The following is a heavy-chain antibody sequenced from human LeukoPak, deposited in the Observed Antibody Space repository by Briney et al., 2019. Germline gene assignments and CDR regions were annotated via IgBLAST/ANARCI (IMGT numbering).Heavy chain of an antibody. CDR2: INSDGGST. CDR3: ARVEAADYYYYYGMDV. Sequence: PGGSLRLSCAASGFTFSSYRMHWVRQAPGKGLVWVSRINSDGGSTSYADSVKGRFTISRDNAKNTLYLQMNSLRAEDTAVYYCARVEAADYYYYYGMDVWGQGTTVTVSS. CDR1: GFTFSSYR. V-gene: IGHV3-74*01. J-gene: IGHJ6*02.